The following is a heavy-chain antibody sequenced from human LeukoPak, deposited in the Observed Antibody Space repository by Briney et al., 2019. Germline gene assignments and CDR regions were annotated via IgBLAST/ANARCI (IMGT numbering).Heavy chain of an antibody. Sequence: SETLSLTCIVSSDFVSSDYWSWIRQPPGKGLEWIGNIYYSGRTNSNPSLKSRVSISIDTSKKQFSLRLNSVTAADTAVYYCARQRDFGMVRCFDPWGQGTLVTVSS. CDR3: ARQRDFGMVRCFDP. V-gene: IGHV4-59*02. CDR1: SDFVSSDY. CDR2: IYYSGRT. J-gene: IGHJ5*02. D-gene: IGHD3-3*01.